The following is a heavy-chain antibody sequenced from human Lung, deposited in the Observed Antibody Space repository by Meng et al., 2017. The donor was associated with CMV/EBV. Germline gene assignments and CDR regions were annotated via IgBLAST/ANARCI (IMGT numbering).Heavy chain of an antibody. CDR3: ARVGRVTMYFFDY. CDR2: IYGAGTT. Sequence: ESXKISXAASGFSVSSNYMSWVRQAPGKGLEWVSMIYGAGTTKYADSVNGRFTFSRDNSKNTLYLQMNSLRVEDTAVYYCARVGRVTMYFFDYWGQGTLVTVPS. J-gene: IGHJ4*02. V-gene: IGHV3-66*02. D-gene: IGHD5-18*01. CDR1: GFSVSSNY.